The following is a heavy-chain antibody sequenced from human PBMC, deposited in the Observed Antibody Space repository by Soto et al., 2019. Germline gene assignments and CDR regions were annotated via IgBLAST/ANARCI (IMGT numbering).Heavy chain of an antibody. J-gene: IGHJ4*02. V-gene: IGHV3-7*03. D-gene: IGHD2-8*01. CDR1: GFTFGDYW. Sequence: DVQLVESGGALVQPGGSLRLSCAASGFTFGDYWMTWVRQAPGKGLEWVANLKRDGRERYYVDSVKGRFSVSRDNAKNSLYLQMNNLRPEATAVYYCARDVYEILGRVVRRLDSWGQGTLVTVSS. CDR3: ARDVYEILGRVVRRLDS. CDR2: LKRDGRER.